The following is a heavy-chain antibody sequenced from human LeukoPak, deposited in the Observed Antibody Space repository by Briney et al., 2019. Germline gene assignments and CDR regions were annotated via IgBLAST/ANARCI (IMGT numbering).Heavy chain of an antibody. J-gene: IGHJ4*02. Sequence: GGSLRLSCAASGFTFSSYAMSWVRQAPGKGLEWVSAISGSGGSTYYADSVKGRFTISRDNSKNTLYLQMNSLRAEDTAVYYCARALDYDILTGYQDYWGQGTLVTVSS. D-gene: IGHD3-9*01. CDR1: GFTFSSYA. CDR3: ARALDYDILTGYQDY. CDR2: ISGSGGST. V-gene: IGHV3-23*01.